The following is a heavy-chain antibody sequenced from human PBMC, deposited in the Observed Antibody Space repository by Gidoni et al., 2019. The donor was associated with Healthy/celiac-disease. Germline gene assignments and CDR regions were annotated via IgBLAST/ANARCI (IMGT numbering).Heavy chain of an antibody. D-gene: IGHD3-3*01. J-gene: IGHJ4*02. CDR3: ARDGSGDFWSGYYIPNDY. CDR1: GLTFSRYS. CDR2: ISSSSSYI. Sequence: EVQLVESGGGLDKPGGYLRLSCAAAGLTFSRYSMNWVRQAPGKGLEWVSSISSSSSYIYYADSVKGRFTISRDNAKNSLYLQMNSLRAEDTAVYYCARDGSGDFWSGYYIPNDYWGQGTLVTVSS. V-gene: IGHV3-21*01.